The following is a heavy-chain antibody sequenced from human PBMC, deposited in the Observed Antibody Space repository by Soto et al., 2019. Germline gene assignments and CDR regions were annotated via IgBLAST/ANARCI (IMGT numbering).Heavy chain of an antibody. Sequence: QVQLVQSGAEVKKPGSSVKVSCKASGGTFSSYAISWVRQAPGQGLEWMGGIIPIFGTANYAQKFQGRVTVTAEESTSTAHMELSSPRSEDTAVYYCARAWTDFDWLSYFDSWGQGTLVTVSS. D-gene: IGHD3-9*01. V-gene: IGHV1-69*01. CDR3: ARAWTDFDWLSYFDS. CDR1: GGTFSSYA. J-gene: IGHJ4*02. CDR2: IIPIFGTA.